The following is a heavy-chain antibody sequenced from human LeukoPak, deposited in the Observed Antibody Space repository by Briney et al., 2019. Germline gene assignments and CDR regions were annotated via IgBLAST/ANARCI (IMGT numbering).Heavy chain of an antibody. Sequence: PSETLSLTCIVSGGSISSTTYYWGWIRQPPGKRLEWIGSIYYSGNTYYNPSLKSRVTISIDTSKNQFSLKLSSVTAADTAVYYCARGGNYYYYYGMDVWGQGTTVTVSS. V-gene: IGHV4-39*01. J-gene: IGHJ6*02. CDR1: GGSISSTTYY. CDR3: ARGGNYYYYYGMDV. CDR2: IYYSGNT.